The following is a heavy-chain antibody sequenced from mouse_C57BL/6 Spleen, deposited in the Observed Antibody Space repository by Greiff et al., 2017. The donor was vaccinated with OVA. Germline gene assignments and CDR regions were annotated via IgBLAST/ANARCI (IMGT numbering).Heavy chain of an antibody. CDR2: IDPANGTT. CDR3: ASYYDSSFDY. Sequence: EVQLQQSVAELVRPGASVKLSCTASGYTFTNSYMHWVKQRPGQGLEWIGRIDPANGTTNYAPKFKGKATITADNSSNTAYLQLSSLPSEATAIYSCASYYDSSFDYWGQGTTLTVSS. CDR1: GYTFTNSY. V-gene: IGHV14-3*01. D-gene: IGHD1-1*01. J-gene: IGHJ2*01.